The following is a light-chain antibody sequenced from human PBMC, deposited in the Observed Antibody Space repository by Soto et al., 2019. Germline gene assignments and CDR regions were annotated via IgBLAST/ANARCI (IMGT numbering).Light chain of an antibody. V-gene: IGLV2-14*03. CDR2: DVN. CDR3: SSYTTNNTVI. CDR1: SSDIGANSY. Sequence: QSVLTQPASVSGSPGQSITISCTGTSSDIGANSYASWYQQHPGKAPQVMIYDVNSRPLGVSDRFSGSKSGNTASLTISGLQADDEADYYCSSYTTNNTVIFGGGTKLTVL. J-gene: IGLJ2*01.